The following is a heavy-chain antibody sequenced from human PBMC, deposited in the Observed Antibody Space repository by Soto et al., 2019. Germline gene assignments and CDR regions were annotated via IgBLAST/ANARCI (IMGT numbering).Heavy chain of an antibody. CDR1: GYTFTSYA. Sequence: QVQLVQSGAEVKKPGASVKVSCKASGYTFTSYAMHWVRQAPGQRLEWMGWINAGNGNTKYSQKFQGRVTITRDTSASTAYMELSSLRSEDTAVYYCARGCSGWYWFDPWGQGTLVTVSS. D-gene: IGHD6-19*01. J-gene: IGHJ5*02. CDR3: ARGCSGWYWFDP. V-gene: IGHV1-3*01. CDR2: INAGNGNT.